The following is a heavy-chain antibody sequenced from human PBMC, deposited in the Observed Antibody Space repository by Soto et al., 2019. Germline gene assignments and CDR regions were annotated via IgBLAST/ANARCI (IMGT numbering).Heavy chain of an antibody. CDR2: IWYDGSNK. Sequence: GGSLRLSCAASGFTFSSYGMHWVRQAPGKGLEWVAVIWYDGSNKYYADSVKGRFTISRNNSKNTLYLQMNSLRAEDTAVYYCARGSGGPYYFDYWGQGTLVTVSS. D-gene: IGHD3-10*01. J-gene: IGHJ4*02. CDR1: GFTFSSYG. V-gene: IGHV3-33*01. CDR3: ARGSGGPYYFDY.